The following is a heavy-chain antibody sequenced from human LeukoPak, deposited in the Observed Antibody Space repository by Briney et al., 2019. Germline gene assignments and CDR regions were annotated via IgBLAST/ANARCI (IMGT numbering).Heavy chain of an antibody. D-gene: IGHD4-23*01. Sequence: SETLSLTCTVSGVSVSSGSYYWSWIRQPPGKGLEWIGFIYYSGSANYNPSLKSRVTIAVDTSKNQFSLKLNSVTAADTAMYYCARGFYGGNEALGYSYYGMDVWGQGTTVTVSS. V-gene: IGHV4-61*01. CDR2: IYYSGSA. CDR3: ARGFYGGNEALGYSYYGMDV. CDR1: GVSVSSGSYY. J-gene: IGHJ6*02.